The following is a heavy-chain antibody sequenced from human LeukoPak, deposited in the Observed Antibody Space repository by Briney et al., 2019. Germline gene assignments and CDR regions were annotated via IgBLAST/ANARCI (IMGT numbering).Heavy chain of an antibody. D-gene: IGHD6-13*01. V-gene: IGHV4-4*07. Sequence: SETLSLTCTVSGGSLSSYYWSWIRQPAGKGLEWIGRVYTSGSTNYNPSLKSRVTMSIDTSKNQFSLEVSSVTAADTAVYYCARDWAAAGYFDFWGQGTLVTVSS. CDR1: GGSLSSYY. CDR3: ARDWAAAGYFDF. CDR2: VYTSGST. J-gene: IGHJ4*02.